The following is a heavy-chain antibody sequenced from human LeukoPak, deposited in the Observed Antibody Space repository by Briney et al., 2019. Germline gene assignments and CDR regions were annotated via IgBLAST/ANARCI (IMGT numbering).Heavy chain of an antibody. V-gene: IGHV4-59*01. Sequence: SETLSLTCTVSGGSISSYYWSWIRQPPGKGLEWIGYIYYSGSTNYNPSLKSRVTISVDTSKNQFSLKLSSVPAADTAVYYCATAASGRNYYYGMDVWGQGTTVTVSS. CDR1: GGSISSYY. J-gene: IGHJ6*02. CDR2: IYYSGST. CDR3: ATAASGRNYYYGMDV. D-gene: IGHD2-15*01.